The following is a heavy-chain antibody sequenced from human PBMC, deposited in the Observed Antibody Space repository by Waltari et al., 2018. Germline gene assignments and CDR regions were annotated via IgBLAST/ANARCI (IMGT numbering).Heavy chain of an antibody. D-gene: IGHD1-7*01. CDR1: GFTFSRYG. CDR2: IWYDGSNK. J-gene: IGHJ3*02. V-gene: IGHV3-33*01. Sequence: QVQLVESGGGVVQPGRSLRLSCAASGFTFSRYGMHWVRQAPGKGLEWVAVIWYDGSNKYYADSVKGRFTISRDNSKNTLYLQMNSLRAEDTAVYYCARNYAPVGGGAFDIWGQGTMVTVSS. CDR3: ARNYAPVGGGAFDI.